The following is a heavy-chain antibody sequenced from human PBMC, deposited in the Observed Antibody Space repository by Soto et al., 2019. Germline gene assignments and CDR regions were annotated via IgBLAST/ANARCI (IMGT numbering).Heavy chain of an antibody. V-gene: IGHV3-23*01. CDR3: ATAGPGRFLEWLLFAFDI. CDR2: ISGSGGST. D-gene: IGHD3-3*01. J-gene: IGHJ3*02. Sequence: HPGGSLRLSCAASGFTFSSYAMSWVRQAPGEGLEWVSAISGSGGSTYYADSVKGRFTISRDNSKNTLYLQMNSLRAEDTAVYYCATAGPGRFLEWLLFAFDIWGQGTMVTVSS. CDR1: GFTFSSYA.